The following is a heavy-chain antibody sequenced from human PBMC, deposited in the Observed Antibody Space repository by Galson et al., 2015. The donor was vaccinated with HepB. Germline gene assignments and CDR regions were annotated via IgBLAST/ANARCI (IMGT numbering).Heavy chain of an antibody. CDR2: ISAYNGNT. Sequence: SVKVSCKASGYTFTSYGISWVRQAPGQGLEWMGWISAYNGNTNYAQKLQGRVTMTTDTSTSTAYMELRSLRSDDTAVYYCARVTRQYYGSGSYGWFDPWGQGTLVTVSS. V-gene: IGHV1-18*04. CDR3: ARVTRQYYGSGSYGWFDP. J-gene: IGHJ5*02. CDR1: GYTFTSYG. D-gene: IGHD3-10*01.